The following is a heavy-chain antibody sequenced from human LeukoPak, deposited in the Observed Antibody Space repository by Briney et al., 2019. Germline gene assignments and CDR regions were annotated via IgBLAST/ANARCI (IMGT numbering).Heavy chain of an antibody. CDR2: INPSGGST. D-gene: IGHD6-13*01. CDR1: GYTFTSYY. J-gene: IGHJ1*01. Sequence: EASVKVSCKASGYTFTSYYMHWVRQAPGQGLEWMGIINPSGGSTSYAQKFQGGVTMTRDTSTSTVYMELSSLRSEDTAVYYCARDPKVSSWSRAEYFQHWGQGTLVTVSS. CDR3: ARDPKVSSWSRAEYFQH. V-gene: IGHV1-46*01.